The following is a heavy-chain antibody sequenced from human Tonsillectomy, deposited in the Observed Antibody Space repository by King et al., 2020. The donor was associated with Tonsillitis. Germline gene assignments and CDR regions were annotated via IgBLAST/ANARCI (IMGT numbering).Heavy chain of an antibody. CDR3: ARLEGGKNSGYSRGWYTF. J-gene: IGHJ4*02. D-gene: IGHD6-13*01. V-gene: IGHV4-59*08. CDR1: GGSISIYY. CDR2: IYYSGST. Sequence: QLQESGPGLVKPSETLSLTCTVSGGSISIYYWSWIRQPPGKGLEWIGDIYYSGSTNYNPSLKSRVTISVDTSKNQFSLKLSSVTAADTAVYYCARLEGGKNSGYSRGWYTFWGQGTLVTVSS.